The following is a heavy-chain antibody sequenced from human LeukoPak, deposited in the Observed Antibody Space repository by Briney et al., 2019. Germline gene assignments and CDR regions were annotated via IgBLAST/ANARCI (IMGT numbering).Heavy chain of an antibody. J-gene: IGHJ4*02. Sequence: GGSLRLSCAASGFTFSSYPMHWVRQAPGKGLEWVALISNDGSNEYYAGSVKGRFTISRDNSKNTLYLQMNSLRAEDTAVYYCARPQFSSSWHEGIDYWGQGNLVTVSS. D-gene: IGHD6-13*01. CDR1: GFTFSSYP. CDR3: ARPQFSSSWHEGIDY. V-gene: IGHV3-30-3*01. CDR2: ISNDGSNE.